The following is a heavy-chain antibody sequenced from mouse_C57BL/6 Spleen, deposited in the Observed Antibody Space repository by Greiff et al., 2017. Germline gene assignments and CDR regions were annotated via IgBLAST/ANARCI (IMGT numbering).Heavy chain of an antibody. CDR1: GYTFTGYW. J-gene: IGHJ4*01. V-gene: IGHV1-64*01. CDR3: AIYPITTVVADAMDY. CDR2: IHPNSGST. Sequence: QVQLQQPGAELVKPGASVKLSCKASGYTFTGYWMHWVKQRPGQGLEWIGMIHPNSGSTNYNEEFKSKATLTVDKSSSTAYMQLSSLTSEDSAVYYCAIYPITTVVADAMDYWVQGTSVTVSS. D-gene: IGHD1-1*01.